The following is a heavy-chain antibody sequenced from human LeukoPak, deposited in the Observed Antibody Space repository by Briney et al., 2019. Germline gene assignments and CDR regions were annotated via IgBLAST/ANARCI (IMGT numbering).Heavy chain of an antibody. V-gene: IGHV3-23*01. D-gene: IGHD4-17*01. Sequence: GGSLRLSCATSGFTFRSYAMIWVRQAPERGLQWVSGISGSGTYYADFAKGRFTISRDNSKNTLYLQMNSLRAEDTATYYSARDPNGDYIGAFDMWGQGTMVTVS. J-gene: IGHJ3*02. CDR3: ARDPNGDYIGAFDM. CDR1: GFTFRSYA. CDR2: ISGSGT.